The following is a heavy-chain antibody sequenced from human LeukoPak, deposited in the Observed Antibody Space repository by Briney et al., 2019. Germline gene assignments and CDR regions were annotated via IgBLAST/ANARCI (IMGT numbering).Heavy chain of an antibody. CDR3: ARAHGVRGVISPNFDY. CDR2: IYYSGST. Sequence: SETLSLTCTVSGGSISSSSYYWGWIRQPPGKGLEWIGSIYYSGSTYYNPSLKSRVTISVDTSKNQFSLKLSSVTAADTAVYYCARAHGVRGVISPNFDYWGQGTLVTVSS. D-gene: IGHD3-10*01. J-gene: IGHJ4*02. V-gene: IGHV4-39*07. CDR1: GGSISSSSYY.